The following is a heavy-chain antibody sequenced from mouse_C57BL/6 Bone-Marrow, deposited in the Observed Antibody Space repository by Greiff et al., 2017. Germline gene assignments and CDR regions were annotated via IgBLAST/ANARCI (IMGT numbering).Heavy chain of an antibody. D-gene: IGHD1-1*01. CDR3: ARHGVPCYYGSSFYYFDY. V-gene: IGHV5-6*01. Sequence: VQLQQSGGDLVKPGGSLKLSCAASGFTFSSYGMSWVRQTPDKRLEWVATISSGGSYTYYPDRVKGRFTISRDNANNTLYLQMSRLKSEDTAMYYCARHGVPCYYGSSFYYFDYWGQGTTLTVSS. J-gene: IGHJ2*01. CDR1: GFTFSSYG. CDR2: ISSGGSYT.